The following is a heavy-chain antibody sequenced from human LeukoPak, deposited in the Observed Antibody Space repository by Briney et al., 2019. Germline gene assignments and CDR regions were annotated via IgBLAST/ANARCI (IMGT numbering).Heavy chain of an antibody. CDR2: IIPIFGTA. CDR1: GGPFSSYA. CDR3: ARGTLYSGWSHYLDY. J-gene: IGHJ4*02. D-gene: IGHD6-19*01. Sequence: VASVQFSFKASGGPFSSYAYSWGRRAPGQGLEGMGGIIPIFGTANYPQKFQGRVTITADESTSTAYMELSSLRSEDTAVYYCARGTLYSGWSHYLDYWGQGTLVTVSS. V-gene: IGHV1-69*01.